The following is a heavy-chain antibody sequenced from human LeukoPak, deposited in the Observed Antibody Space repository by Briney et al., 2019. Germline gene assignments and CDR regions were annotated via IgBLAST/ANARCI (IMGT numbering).Heavy chain of an antibody. Sequence: SETLSLTCTVSGGSISSYYWSWIRQPPGKGLEWIGYIYYSGSTNYNPSLKSRVTISVDTSKNQFSLKLSSVTAADTAAYYCARMYHYCDSSGYVRAFDIWGQGTMVTVSS. J-gene: IGHJ3*02. CDR1: GGSISSYY. V-gene: IGHV4-59*01. CDR2: IYYSGST. CDR3: ARMYHYCDSSGYVRAFDI. D-gene: IGHD3-22*01.